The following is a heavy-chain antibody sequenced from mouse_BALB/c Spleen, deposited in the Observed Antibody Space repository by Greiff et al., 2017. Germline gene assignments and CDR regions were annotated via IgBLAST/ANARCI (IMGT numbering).Heavy chain of an antibody. V-gene: IGHV3-2*02. D-gene: IGHD2-10*01. CDR2: ISYSGST. CDR1: GYSITSDYA. Sequence: EVKLVESGPGLVKPSQSLSLTCTVAGYSITSDYAWNWIRQFPGNKLEWMGYISYSGSTSYNPSLKSRISITRDTSKNQFFLQLNSVTTEDTATYYCARSKAYYGNPFDYWGQGTTLTVSS. J-gene: IGHJ2*01. CDR3: ARSKAYYGNPFDY.